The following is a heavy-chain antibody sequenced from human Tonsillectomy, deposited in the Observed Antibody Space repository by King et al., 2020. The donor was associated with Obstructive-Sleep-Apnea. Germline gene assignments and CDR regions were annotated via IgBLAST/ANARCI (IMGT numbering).Heavy chain of an antibody. V-gene: IGHV2-26*01. J-gene: IGHJ4*02. CDR1: GFSLSSGRVG. CDR2: ILSNDEK. CDR3: ARIRSYYDSTGYYSYYFDY. D-gene: IGHD3-22*01. Sequence: VTLKESGPVLVKPTETLTLTCTVSGFSLSSGRVGVTWIRQPPGKALEWLAHILSNDEKSYSTSLKSILTISKDTSESQVVLTMTDMDPVDTATYYCARIRSYYDSTGYYSYYFDYWGQGTLVTVSS.